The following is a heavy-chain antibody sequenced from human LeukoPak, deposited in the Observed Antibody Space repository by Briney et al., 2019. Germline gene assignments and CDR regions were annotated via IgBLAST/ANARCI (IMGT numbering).Heavy chain of an antibody. CDR2: TRNKVNGYTT. CDR3: VRVRGSGWDQNYFDC. Sequence: PGGSLRLSCAASGLTLSDHYMDWVRQAPGKGLEWVGRTRNKVNGYTTEYAASVKGRFTISRDESKNSLYLQLSSLKTEDTAMYYCVRVRGSGWDQNYFDCWGQGTLVTVSS. D-gene: IGHD6-19*01. CDR1: GLTLSDHY. V-gene: IGHV3-72*01. J-gene: IGHJ4*02.